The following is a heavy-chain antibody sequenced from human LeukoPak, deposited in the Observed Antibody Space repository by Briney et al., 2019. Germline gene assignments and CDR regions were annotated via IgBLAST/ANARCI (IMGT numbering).Heavy chain of an antibody. J-gene: IGHJ5*02. CDR3: ARQYYDSSALVDP. CDR2: INPNSGGT. CDR1: GYTFTGYY. D-gene: IGHD3-22*01. V-gene: IGHV1-2*02. Sequence: GASVKDSCKASGYTFTGYYMHWVRQAPGQGLEWMGWINPNSGGTNYSQKFQGRVTMTRDTSISTAYMELSRLRSDDTAVYYCARQYYDSSALVDPWGQGTLVTVSS.